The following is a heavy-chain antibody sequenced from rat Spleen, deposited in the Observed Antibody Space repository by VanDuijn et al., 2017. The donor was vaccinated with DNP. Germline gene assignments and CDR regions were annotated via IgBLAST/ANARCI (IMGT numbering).Heavy chain of an antibody. Sequence: QVQLKESGPGLVQPSQTLSLTCTVSGFSLTNYGVSWVRQPPGKGLQWVAAISSGGNAKYTSALKSRLNINRDTSTSQVFLKMNSLQTEDSAMYFCASGTATWFTYWGQGTLVTVSS. CDR2: ISSGGNA. CDR1: GFSLTNYG. J-gene: IGHJ3*01. D-gene: IGHD1-2*01. CDR3: ASGTATWFTY. V-gene: IGHV2S12*01.